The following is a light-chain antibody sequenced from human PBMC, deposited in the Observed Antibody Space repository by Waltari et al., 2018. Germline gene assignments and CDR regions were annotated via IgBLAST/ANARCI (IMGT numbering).Light chain of an antibody. J-gene: IGKJ2*03. CDR1: QIISNY. CDR2: EAS. CDR3: QQSYNYPRS. V-gene: IGKV1-39*01. Sequence: EIVMTQSPSSLSASVGDKVNITCRASQIISNYLNWYQQKPGEAPKLLMYEASTLESGVPSRFSGGRSGTDFTLTINSLQPEDVATYYCQQSYNYPRSFGQGTKLE.